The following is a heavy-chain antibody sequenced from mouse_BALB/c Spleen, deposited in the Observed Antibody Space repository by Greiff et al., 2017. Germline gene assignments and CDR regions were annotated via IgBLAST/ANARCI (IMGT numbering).Heavy chain of an antibody. CDR2: IYPGNSDT. CDR3: TRSGGNYGLAWFAY. V-gene: IGHV1-5*01. D-gene: IGHD2-1*01. CDR1: GYTFTSYW. Sequence: EVQLQQSGTVLARPGASVKMSCKASGYTFTSYWMHWVKQRPGQGLEWIGAIYPGNSDTSYNQKFKGKAKLTAVTSTSTAYMELSSLTNEDSAVYYCTRSGGNYGLAWFAYWGQGTLVTVSA. J-gene: IGHJ3*01.